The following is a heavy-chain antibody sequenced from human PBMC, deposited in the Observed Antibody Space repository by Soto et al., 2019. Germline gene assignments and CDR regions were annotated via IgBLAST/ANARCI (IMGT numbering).Heavy chain of an antibody. Sequence: PGGSLRFSCSASGITFSSYSMNWVRQAPGKGLEWVSYIGSSSSTIYYADSAKGRFTISRANAKNSRYLQMNSLRDEDTAVYYCARSQYCSSTGCSLGFWGQGTTVTVSS. V-gene: IGHV3-48*02. D-gene: IGHD2-2*01. J-gene: IGHJ6*02. CDR2: IGSSSSTI. CDR3: ARSQYCSSTGCSLGF. CDR1: GITFSSYS.